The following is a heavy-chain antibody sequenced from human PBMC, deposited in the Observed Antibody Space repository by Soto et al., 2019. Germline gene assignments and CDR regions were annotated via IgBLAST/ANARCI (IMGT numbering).Heavy chain of an antibody. Sequence: QVRLVQSGAEVKKSGSSVKVSCMASGGTFSSYTVNWLRQAPGRGLEWMGRVIPVLTTTDYAQKFRGRVTITADKSANAVYMELTSLSSEDTAIYYCARRRYCGYDCYHKHYYGMDVWGQGTMVTVAS. J-gene: IGHJ6*02. CDR2: VIPVLTTT. CDR3: ARRRYCGYDCYHKHYYGMDV. CDR1: GGTFSSYT. D-gene: IGHD2-21*02. V-gene: IGHV1-69*08.